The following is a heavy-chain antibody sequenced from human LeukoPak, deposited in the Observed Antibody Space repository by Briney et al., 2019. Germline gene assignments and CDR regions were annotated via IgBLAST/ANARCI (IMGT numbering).Heavy chain of an antibody. CDR2: IKEDGSEK. D-gene: IGHD5-24*01. V-gene: IGHV3-7*01. J-gene: IGHJ4*02. Sequence: PGGSLRLSCAASGFTFTNYWMTWVRQAPGKGLEWVANIKEDGSEKYYVDSVKGRFTISRDNAKNSLYLQVSSLRAEDTAVYYCAKYRLVWLPAPVFEYWGQGTLVTVSS. CDR3: AKYRLVWLPAPVFEY. CDR1: GFTFTNYW.